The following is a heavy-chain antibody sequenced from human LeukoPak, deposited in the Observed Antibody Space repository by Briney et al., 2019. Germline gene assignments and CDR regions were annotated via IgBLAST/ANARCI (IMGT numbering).Heavy chain of an antibody. V-gene: IGHV3-23*01. CDR2: ISGSGGTT. CDR1: GFTFSSYA. D-gene: IGHD3-22*01. J-gene: IGHJ4*02. CDR3: AKGPTYYYDSSGYLED. Sequence: GGSLTLSCAASGFTFSSYAMSWVRQAPGKGLEWVSAISGSGGTTNYADSVKGRFTISRDNSKNTLHLQMNSLGAEDTAVYYCAKGPTYYYDSSGYLEDWGRGTLVTVSS.